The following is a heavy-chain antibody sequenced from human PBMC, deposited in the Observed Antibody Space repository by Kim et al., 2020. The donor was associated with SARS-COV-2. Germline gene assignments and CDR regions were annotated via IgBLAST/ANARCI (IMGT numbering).Heavy chain of an antibody. CDR1: GYTFTSYY. CDR3: AREAVVPAAGGMWFDP. Sequence: ASVKVSCKASGYTFTSYYMHWVRQAPGQGLEWMGIINPSGGSTSYAQKFQGRVTMTRDTSTSTVYMELSSLRSEDTAVYYCAREAVVPAAGGMWFDPWGQGTLVTVSS. D-gene: IGHD2-2*01. J-gene: IGHJ5*02. CDR2: INPSGGST. V-gene: IGHV1-46*01.